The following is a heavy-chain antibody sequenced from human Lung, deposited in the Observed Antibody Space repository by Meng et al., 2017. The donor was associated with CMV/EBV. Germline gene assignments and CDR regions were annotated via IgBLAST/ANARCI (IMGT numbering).Heavy chain of an antibody. J-gene: IGHJ6*02. CDR2: ISWNSGSI. CDR3: AKGHKQYYYYYYGMDV. V-gene: IGHV3-9*01. D-gene: IGHD1/OR15-1a*01. Sequence: LXCAASGFTFDDYAMHWVRQAPGKGLEWVSGISWNSGSIGYADSVKGRFTISRDNAKNSLYLQMNSLRAEDTALYYCAKGHKQYYYYYYGMDVWGQGXTVTVSS. CDR1: GFTFDDYA.